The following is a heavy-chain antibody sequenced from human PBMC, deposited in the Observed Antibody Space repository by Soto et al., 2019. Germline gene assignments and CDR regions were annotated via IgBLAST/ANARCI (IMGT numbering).Heavy chain of an antibody. CDR1: RDTFTSYY. Sequence: ASVKVSCKAPRDTFTSYYINWVRQAPGQGLEWMGVINPHGGSTAYAQKFKGRVTLTRDTSASTVYMEVSSLTSEDTAMYYCARSSGGNFGIIIEGTNWFAAWGQGTLVTVSS. CDR2: INPHGGST. D-gene: IGHD1-26*01. J-gene: IGHJ5*02. CDR3: ARSSGGNFGIIIEGTNWFAA. V-gene: IGHV1-46*01.